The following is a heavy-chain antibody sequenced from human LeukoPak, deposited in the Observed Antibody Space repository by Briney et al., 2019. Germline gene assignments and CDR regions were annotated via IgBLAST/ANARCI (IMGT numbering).Heavy chain of an antibody. CDR3: ARERPDYFDY. Sequence: ASVKVSCKASGYTFTSYDINWVRQATGQGLEWMGWISAYNGNTNYAQKLQGRVTMTTDTSTSTAYMELRSLRSDDTAVYYCARERPDYFDYWGQGTLVTVSS. CDR1: GYTFTSYD. V-gene: IGHV1-18*01. CDR2: ISAYNGNT. D-gene: IGHD1-14*01. J-gene: IGHJ4*02.